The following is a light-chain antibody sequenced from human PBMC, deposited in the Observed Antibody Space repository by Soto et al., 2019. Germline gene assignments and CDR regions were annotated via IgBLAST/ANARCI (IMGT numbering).Light chain of an antibody. CDR2: GAS. J-gene: IGKJ1*01. CDR1: QSVSSSY. CDR3: QQYGSSPRT. Sequence: EIVLTQSPGTLSLSPGERATLSCRVSQSVSSSYLAWYQQKPGQAPRLLIYGASSRATGTPDRFSGSGSGTDFTLTISRLEPEDFAVYYCQQYGSSPRTFGQGTKVDIK. V-gene: IGKV3-20*01.